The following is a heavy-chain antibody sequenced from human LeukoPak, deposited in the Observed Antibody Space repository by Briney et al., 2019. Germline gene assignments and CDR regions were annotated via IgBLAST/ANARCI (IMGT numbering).Heavy chain of an antibody. CDR1: GFTFDDYG. Sequence: GGSLRLSCEASGFTFDDYGMHWVRQAPGKGLEWVSTISWNSASVGYVDSVKGRFTISRDNAKRTLYLQMNSLRPEDTALYYCAKDYGYSSSWYDYWGQGTLVTVSS. D-gene: IGHD6-13*01. CDR3: AKDYGYSSSWYDY. CDR2: ISWNSASV. V-gene: IGHV3-9*01. J-gene: IGHJ4*02.